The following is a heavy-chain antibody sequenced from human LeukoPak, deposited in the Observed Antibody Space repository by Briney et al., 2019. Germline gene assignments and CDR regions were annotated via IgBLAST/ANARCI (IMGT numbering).Heavy chain of an antibody. J-gene: IGHJ4*02. V-gene: IGHV3-23*01. CDR2: ISGSGGGT. CDR1: GFTFSSYA. D-gene: IGHD4-17*01. Sequence: GGSLRLSCAASGFTFSSYAMSWVRQAPGKGLEWVSAISGSGGGTYYADSVKGRFTISRDNSKNTLYLQMNSLRAEDTAVYYCAKGSQARTTVTTFDYWGQGTLVTVSS. CDR3: AKGSQARTTVTTFDY.